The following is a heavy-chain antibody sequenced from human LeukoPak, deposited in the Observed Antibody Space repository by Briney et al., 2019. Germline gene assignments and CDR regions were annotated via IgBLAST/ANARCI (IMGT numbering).Heavy chain of an antibody. CDR2: IYYSGST. J-gene: IGHJ4*02. CDR3: ARDYGDPWDYFDY. V-gene: IGHV4-39*07. Sequence: SETLSLTCTVSGGSISSSSYYWGWIRQPPGKGLEWIGSIYYSGSTNYNPSLKSRVTISVDKSKNQFSLKLSSVTAADTAVYYCARDYGDPWDYFDYWGQGTLVTVSS. CDR1: GGSISSSSYY. D-gene: IGHD4-17*01.